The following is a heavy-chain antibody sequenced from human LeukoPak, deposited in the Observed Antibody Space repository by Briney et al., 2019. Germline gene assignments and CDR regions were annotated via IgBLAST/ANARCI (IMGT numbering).Heavy chain of an antibody. CDR2: INPKSGGT. Sequence: GASVKVSCKASGYTITGYYVHWVRQAPGQGLEWMGWINPKSGGTECAQKFQGRVTMTRDTSISTAYMELTRLTADDTAVYYCASTACSGNCYFDYWGQGTLVTVSS. D-gene: IGHD2-15*01. J-gene: IGHJ4*02. CDR3: ASTACSGNCYFDY. CDR1: GYTITGYY. V-gene: IGHV1-2*02.